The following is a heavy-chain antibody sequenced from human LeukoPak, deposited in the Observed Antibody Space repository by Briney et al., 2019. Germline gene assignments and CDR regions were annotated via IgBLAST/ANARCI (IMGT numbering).Heavy chain of an antibody. CDR1: GFTFSSYG. D-gene: IGHD3-10*01. CDR2: ISYDGSNK. Sequence: GGSLRLSCAASGFTFSSYGMHWVRQAPGKGLEWVAVISYDGSNKYYADSVKGRFTISRDNSKNTLYLQMNSLRAEDTAVYYCAKGYYYGSVNYWGQGTLATVSS. J-gene: IGHJ4*02. CDR3: AKGYYYGSVNY. V-gene: IGHV3-30*18.